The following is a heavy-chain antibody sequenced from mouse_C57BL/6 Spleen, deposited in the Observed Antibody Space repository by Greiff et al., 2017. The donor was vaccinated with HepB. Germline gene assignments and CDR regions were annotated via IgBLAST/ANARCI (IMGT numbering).Heavy chain of an antibody. D-gene: IGHD1-1*01. CDR1: GYTFTDYY. J-gene: IGHJ2*01. V-gene: IGHV1-26*01. CDR3: ARGNYGRGDDD. Sequence: EVQLQQSGPELVKPGASVKISCKASGYTFTDYYMNWVKQSHGKSLEWIGDINPNNGGTSYNQKFKGKATLTVDKSSSTAYMELRSLTSEDSAVYYSARGNYGRGDDDWGKGTTLTVSS. CDR2: INPNNGGT.